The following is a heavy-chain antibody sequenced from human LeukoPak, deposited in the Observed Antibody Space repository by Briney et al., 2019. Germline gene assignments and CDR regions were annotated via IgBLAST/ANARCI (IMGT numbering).Heavy chain of an antibody. D-gene: IGHD2-2*01. V-gene: IGHV4-39*01. J-gene: IGHJ5*02. CDR2: IYYSGST. CDR1: GVSISSSSYY. CDR3: ARVRRLGYCSSTSCYADWFDP. Sequence: SETLSLTCTVSGVSISSSSYYWGWIRQPPGKGLEWIGSIYYSGSTYYNPSLKSRVTISVDTSKNQFSLKLSSVTAADTAVYYCARVRRLGYCSSTSCYADWFDPWGQGTLVTVSS.